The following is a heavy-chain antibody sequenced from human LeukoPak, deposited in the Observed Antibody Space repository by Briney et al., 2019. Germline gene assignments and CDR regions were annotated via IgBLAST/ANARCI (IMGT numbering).Heavy chain of an antibody. V-gene: IGHV3-30*03. CDR3: ARALNLGTTDSY. CDR1: GFRFSAYG. CDR2: ISFDGSGK. Sequence: PGGSLRLSCAASGFRFSAYGMHWVRQAPGKGLEWVAVISFDGSGKYYADSVKGRFTISRDDYKDTLYLQMNSLRAEDTAVYYCARALNLGTTDSYWGQGILVIVSS. D-gene: IGHD4-11*01. J-gene: IGHJ4*02.